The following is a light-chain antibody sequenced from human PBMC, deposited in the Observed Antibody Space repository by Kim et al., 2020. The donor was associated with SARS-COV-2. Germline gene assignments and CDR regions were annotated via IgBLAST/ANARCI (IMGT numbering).Light chain of an antibody. CDR1: SLRSYY. Sequence: SSELTQDPAVSVALGQTVRITCQGDSLRSYYASWYQQKPGQAPVLVIYGKNNRPSGIPDRISGSSSGNTASLTITGAQAEDEADSYCNSRDSSGNHLVFG. J-gene: IGLJ3*02. CDR3: NSRDSSGNHLV. V-gene: IGLV3-19*01. CDR2: GKN.